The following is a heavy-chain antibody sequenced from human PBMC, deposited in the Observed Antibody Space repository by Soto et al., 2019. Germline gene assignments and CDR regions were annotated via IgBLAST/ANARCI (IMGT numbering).Heavy chain of an antibody. V-gene: IGHV2-5*02. J-gene: IGHJ4*02. CDR1: GFSLSTNGVG. D-gene: IGHD4-17*01. CDR3: AHMTRMAYGDYPYDF. CDR2: LYWDDDR. Sequence: QITLKESGPTLVKPTQPLTLTCSFSGFSLSTNGVGVGWIRQPPGKALEWLSVLYWDDDRRYSPSLRSRLTITKDTSKNQVVLTMTNMDPVDTATYYRAHMTRMAYGDYPYDFCGQGTLVTVSS.